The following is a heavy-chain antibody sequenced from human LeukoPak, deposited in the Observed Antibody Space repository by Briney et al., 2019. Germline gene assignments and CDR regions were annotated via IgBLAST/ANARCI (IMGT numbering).Heavy chain of an antibody. CDR1: GGSFSGYY. CDR2: INHSGST. V-gene: IGHV4-34*01. J-gene: IGHJ4*02. Sequence: PSETLSLTCAVYGGSFSGYYWSWIRQPPGKGLEWIGEINHSGSTNYNPSLKSRVTISVDTSKNQFSLKLSSVTAADTAVYYCARGRYTVAGAFDYWGQGPRSPSPQ. D-gene: IGHD6-19*01. CDR3: ARGRYTVAGAFDY.